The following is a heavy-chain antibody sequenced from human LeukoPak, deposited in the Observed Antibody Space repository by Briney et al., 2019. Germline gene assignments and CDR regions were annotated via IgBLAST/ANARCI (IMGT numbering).Heavy chain of an antibody. J-gene: IGHJ5*02. CDR2: ISSSSDYT. Sequence: PGGSLRLSCAASGFTFAGYAMSWIRQAPGKGLEWVSYISSSSDYTNYADSVRGRFTISRDNAKNSLYLQMNSLRAEDTAVYYCARPPYSSSWDPGWFDPWGQGTLITVSS. D-gene: IGHD6-13*01. V-gene: IGHV3-11*06. CDR1: GFTFAGYA. CDR3: ARPPYSSSWDPGWFDP.